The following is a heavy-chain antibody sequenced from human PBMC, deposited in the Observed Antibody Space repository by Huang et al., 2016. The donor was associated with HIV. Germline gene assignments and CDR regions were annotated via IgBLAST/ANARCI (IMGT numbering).Heavy chain of an antibody. J-gene: IGHJ6*02. CDR2: INPSGGST. CDR3: VRVRCSSTSCYGMDV. Sequence: QVQLVQSGAEVKKPGASVKVSCKASGYTFTSYYMHWVRQAPGQGLEWMGIINPSGGSTSYAQKFQGRVTMTRDTSTSTVYMELSSLRSEDTAVYYCVRVRCSSTSCYGMDVWGQGTTVTVSS. CDR1: GYTFTSYY. V-gene: IGHV1-46*01. D-gene: IGHD2-2*01.